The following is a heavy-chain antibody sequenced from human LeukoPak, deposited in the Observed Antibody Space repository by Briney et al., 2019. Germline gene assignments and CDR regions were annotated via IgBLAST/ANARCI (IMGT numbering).Heavy chain of an antibody. J-gene: IGHJ6*02. CDR3: ARPIVATIYYYGMDV. CDR1: GFTVSSNY. CDR2: ISGSGGST. Sequence: GGSLRLSCAASGFTVSSNYMSWLRQAPGKGLEWVSAISGSGGSTYYADSVKGRFTISRDNSKNTLYLQMNSLRAEDTAVYYCARPIVATIYYYGMDVWGQGTTVTVSS. V-gene: IGHV3-23*01. D-gene: IGHD5-12*01.